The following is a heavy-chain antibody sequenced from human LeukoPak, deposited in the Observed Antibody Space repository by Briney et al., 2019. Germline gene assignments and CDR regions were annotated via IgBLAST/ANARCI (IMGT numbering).Heavy chain of an antibody. CDR2: IKSKTDGGTT. CDR1: GFTFSNAW. D-gene: IGHD2-2*01. CDR3: TTDRGYSSSTSCYSSLWFGNWFDP. Sequence: PGGSLRLSCAASGFTFSNAWMSWVRQAPGKGLEWVGRIKSKTDGGTTDYAAPVKGRFTISRDDSKNTLYLQMNSLKTEDTAVYYCTTDRGYSSSTSCYSSLWFGNWFDPWGQGTLVTVSS. V-gene: IGHV3-15*01. J-gene: IGHJ5*02.